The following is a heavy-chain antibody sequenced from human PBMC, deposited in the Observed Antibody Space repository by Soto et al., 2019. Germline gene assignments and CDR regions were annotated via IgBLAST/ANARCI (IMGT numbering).Heavy chain of an antibody. V-gene: IGHV1-8*01. J-gene: IGHJ6*02. CDR1: GYTFTSYD. CDR2: MNPNSGNT. D-gene: IGHD2-21*01. CDR3: ARSGTLGIDYYYYGMDV. Sequence: GASVKVSCKASGYTFTSYDINWVRQATGQGLEWMGWMNPNSGNTGYAQKFQGRVTMTRSTSISTAYMELSSLRSEDTAVYYCARSGTLGIDYYYYGMDVWGQGTTVTV.